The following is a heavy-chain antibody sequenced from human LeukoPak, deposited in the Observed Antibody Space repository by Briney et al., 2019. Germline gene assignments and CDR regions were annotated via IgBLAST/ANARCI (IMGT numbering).Heavy chain of an antibody. CDR2: VSHSGIT. CDR1: GSSISSDYY. J-gene: IGHJ5*02. D-gene: IGHD3-10*01. V-gene: IGHV4-38-2*02. Sequence: SETLSLTCTVSGSSISSDYYWGWIRQPPGKGLEWIGSVSHSGITYYNSSLNSRVSIAIDTSKNQFSLKVNSVTAADTAVYYCARLVIPWGQGILVTVSS. CDR3: ARLVIP.